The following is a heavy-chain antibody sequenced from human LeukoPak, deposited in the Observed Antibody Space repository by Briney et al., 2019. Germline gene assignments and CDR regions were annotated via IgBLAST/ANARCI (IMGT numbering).Heavy chain of an antibody. D-gene: IGHD2-2*01. V-gene: IGHV3-21*01. CDR1: GFTFSSYR. CDR2: ISSSSTYI. J-gene: IGHJ4*02. CDR3: GHCTTTSCYAGGH. Sequence: GGSLRLSCAASGFTFSSYRMNWVRQAPGKGLDGVSSISSSSTYIYYAALVKGRFTISRDNAKNSLHLQMNSLSAEDTAVYYCGHCTTTSCYAGGHWGQGTLVTVSS.